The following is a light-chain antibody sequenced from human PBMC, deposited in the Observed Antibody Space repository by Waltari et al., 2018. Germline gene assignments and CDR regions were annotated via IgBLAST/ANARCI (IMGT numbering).Light chain of an antibody. CDR1: SSDVGGYNY. Sequence: QSALTQPPSASGSPGQSVTISCTGTSSDVGGYNYVSWYQQHPGKAPKHMFYECSKRPPGSPDRSSGYKSGNTASVAITGLQAEDEAEYYCQSYDTGLSGYVFGTGTKVTVL. J-gene: IGLJ1*01. V-gene: IGLV2-8*01. CDR2: ECS. CDR3: QSYDTGLSGYV.